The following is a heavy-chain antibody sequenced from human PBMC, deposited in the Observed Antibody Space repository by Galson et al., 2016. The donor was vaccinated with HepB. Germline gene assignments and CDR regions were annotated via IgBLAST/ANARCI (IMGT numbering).Heavy chain of an antibody. CDR2: ISGSGGST. D-gene: IGHD1-26*01. J-gene: IGHJ4*02. CDR1: GFTFSSYA. Sequence: SLRPSCAATGFTFSSYAMSWVRQAPGKGLEWVSAISGSGGSTYHADSVKGRFTISRDNSKNTLNLQMDSLRVEDTALYFCAKRAGGGTYYAIDYWGQGTLVTVS. CDR3: AKRAGGGTYYAIDY. V-gene: IGHV3-23*01.